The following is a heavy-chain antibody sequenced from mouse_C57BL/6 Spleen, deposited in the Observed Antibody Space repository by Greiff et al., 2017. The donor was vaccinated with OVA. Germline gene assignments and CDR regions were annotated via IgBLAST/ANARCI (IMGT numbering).Heavy chain of an antibody. CDR3: ARGTAQATFDY. Sequence: QVQLQQSGAELVKPGASVKISCKASGYAFSSYWMNWVKQRPGKGLEWIGQIYPGDGDTNYKGKFKGKATLTADKSSSTAYMQLSSLTSEDAAVYFCARGTAQATFDYWGQGTTLTVSS. CDR1: GYAFSSYW. J-gene: IGHJ2*01. V-gene: IGHV1-80*01. D-gene: IGHD3-2*02. CDR2: IYPGDGDT.